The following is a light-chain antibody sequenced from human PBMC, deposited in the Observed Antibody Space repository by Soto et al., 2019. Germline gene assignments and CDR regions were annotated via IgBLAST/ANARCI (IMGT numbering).Light chain of an antibody. CDR2: DVS. Sequence: QSALTQPASVSGSPGQSITISCTGTSSDDVSWHQQHPDKAPKLMVYDVSTRPSRVSNRFSGSKSGNTASLTISGLQAEDEADYYCSSYTSTSHVLFGGGTKVTVL. CDR1: SSDD. J-gene: IGLJ2*01. V-gene: IGLV2-14*01. CDR3: SSYTSTSHVL.